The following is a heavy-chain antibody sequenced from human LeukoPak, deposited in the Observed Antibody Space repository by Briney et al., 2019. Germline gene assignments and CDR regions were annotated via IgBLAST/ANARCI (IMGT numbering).Heavy chain of an antibody. D-gene: IGHD6-19*01. Sequence: PGESLKISCKGSGYSFTTYWIGWVRQMPGKGLGWMGIIYPGDSDTRYSPSFQGQVTISADKSITTVYLQWSSLKASDTAMYYCARVGIAVPGVLPYFDYWGQGTLVTVSS. CDR2: IYPGDSDT. J-gene: IGHJ4*02. CDR1: GYSFTTYW. CDR3: ARVGIAVPGVLPYFDY. V-gene: IGHV5-51*01.